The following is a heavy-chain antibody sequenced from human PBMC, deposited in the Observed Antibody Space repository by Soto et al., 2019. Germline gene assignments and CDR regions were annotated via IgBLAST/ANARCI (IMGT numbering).Heavy chain of an antibody. J-gene: IGHJ5*01. Sequence: PGGSLRLSCADSGFTFSSYAMSWVRQAPGKGLEWVSSISNSGGSTYHADSVKGRFTISRDNSKNTLYLQMNSLRAEDTAVYYCAKGGGSSWYVSWGQGTLVTVPQ. CDR3: AKGGGSSWYVS. CDR2: ISNSGGST. D-gene: IGHD6-13*01. V-gene: IGHV3-23*01. CDR1: GFTFSSYA.